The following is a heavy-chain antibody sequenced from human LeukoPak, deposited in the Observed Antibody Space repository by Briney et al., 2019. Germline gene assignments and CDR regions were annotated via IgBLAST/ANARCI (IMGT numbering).Heavy chain of an antibody. J-gene: IGHJ4*02. CDR1: GYTFTGYY. D-gene: IGHD5-18*01. V-gene: IGHV1-2*02. CDR2: INPNSGGT. Sequence: GASVKVSCKASGYTFTGYYMHWVRQAPGQGLEWMGWINPNSGGTNYAQKFQGRVTMTRDTSISTAYMELSRLRSDDTAVYYCAREWTRYSYGYRDYWGQGTLVTVSS. CDR3: AREWTRYSYGYRDY.